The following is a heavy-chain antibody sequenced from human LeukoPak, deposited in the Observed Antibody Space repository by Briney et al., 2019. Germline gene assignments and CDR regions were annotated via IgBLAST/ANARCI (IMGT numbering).Heavy chain of an antibody. Sequence: SETLSLTCAVYGGSLSGYYWGWIRQPPGKGLEWIGSIYYSGSTYYNPSLKSRVTISVDTSKNQFSLKLSSVTAADTAVYYCAREDGSYSGLNYFDYWGQGTLVTVSS. D-gene: IGHD1-26*01. CDR3: AREDGSYSGLNYFDY. CDR2: IYYSGST. J-gene: IGHJ4*02. CDR1: GGSLSGYY. V-gene: IGHV4-34*01.